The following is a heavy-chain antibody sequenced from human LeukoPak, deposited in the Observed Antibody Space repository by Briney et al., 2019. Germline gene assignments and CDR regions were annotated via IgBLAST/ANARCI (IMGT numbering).Heavy chain of an antibody. CDR3: ALLPFDP. CDR2: TRNKGNSYTS. Sequence: PGGSLRLSCAASGFTFSDHYMDWVRQAPGKGLEWVGRTRNKGNSYTSEYAASVKGRFTISRDDSKNSLYLQMNSLKTEDTAVYYCALLPFDPWGQGTLVTASS. V-gene: IGHV3-72*01. CDR1: GFTFSDHY. D-gene: IGHD2-15*01. J-gene: IGHJ5*02.